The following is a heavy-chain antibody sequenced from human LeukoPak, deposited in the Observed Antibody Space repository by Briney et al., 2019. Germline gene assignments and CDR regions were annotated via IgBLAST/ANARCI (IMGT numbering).Heavy chain of an antibody. Sequence: GGSLRLSCAGSGFTFSSYYMTWVRQPPGKGLEWVANINPDGSEKYYMDSVKGRFTISRDNAKNSLYLQMNSLRADDTAVYFCASGGYNWNRLDYWGQGTLVAVSS. D-gene: IGHD1-20*01. CDR2: INPDGSEK. J-gene: IGHJ4*02. V-gene: IGHV3-7*01. CDR1: GFTFSSYY. CDR3: ASGGYNWNRLDY.